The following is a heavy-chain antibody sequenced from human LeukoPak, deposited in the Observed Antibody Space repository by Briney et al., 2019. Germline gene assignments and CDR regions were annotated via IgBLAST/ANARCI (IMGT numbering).Heavy chain of an antibody. Sequence: SETLSLTCTVSGGSISSGDYCWSWIRQPPGKGLEWIGYIYYSGSTYYNPSLKSRVTISVDTSKNQFSLKLSSVTAADTAVYYCAASDYDFWSGYNFDYWGQGTLVTVSS. D-gene: IGHD3-3*01. V-gene: IGHV4-30-4*01. CDR1: GGSISSGDYC. CDR2: IYYSGST. CDR3: AASDYDFWSGYNFDY. J-gene: IGHJ4*02.